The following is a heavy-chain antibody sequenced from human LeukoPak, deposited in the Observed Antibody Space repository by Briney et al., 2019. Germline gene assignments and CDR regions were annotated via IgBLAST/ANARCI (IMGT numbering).Heavy chain of an antibody. Sequence: ASVKVSCKVSRYTLTELSMHWVRQPPGKGLEWMGGFDPEDGETIYAQKFQGRVTMTEDTSTDTAYMELSSLRSEDTAVYYCATGNYYGSGSYYTLGYWGQGTLVTVSS. CDR3: ATGNYYGSGSYYTLGY. J-gene: IGHJ4*02. CDR2: FDPEDGET. CDR1: RYTLTELS. D-gene: IGHD3-10*01. V-gene: IGHV1-24*01.